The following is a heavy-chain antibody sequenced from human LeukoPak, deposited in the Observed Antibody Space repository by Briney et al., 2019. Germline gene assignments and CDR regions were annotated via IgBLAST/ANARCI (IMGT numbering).Heavy chain of an antibody. CDR2: VYYSGTT. CDR1: GPPLSSYH. Sequence: ASETLSHTCTVPGPPLSSYHCSWIRQPPATGLEWIGYVYYSGTTNYNPSLKSRVTISVDTSKNQFSLKLTSVTAADTAVYYCAKGATNFEYWGQGTLVTVSS. CDR3: AKGATNFEY. J-gene: IGHJ4*02. V-gene: IGHV4-59*01. D-gene: IGHD1-26*01.